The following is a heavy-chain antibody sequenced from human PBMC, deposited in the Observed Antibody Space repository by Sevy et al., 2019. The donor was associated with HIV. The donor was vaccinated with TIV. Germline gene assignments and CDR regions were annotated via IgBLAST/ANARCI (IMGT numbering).Heavy chain of an antibody. CDR3: AGKYSSGWLYYYYGMDV. CDR1: GGSISSSSYY. D-gene: IGHD6-19*01. J-gene: IGHJ6*02. CDR2: IYYSGST. Sequence: SETLSLTCTVSGGSISSSSYYWGWIRQPPGKGLEWIGSIYYSGSTYYNPSLKSRVTISVDTSKNQFSLKLSSVTAADTAVYYGAGKYSSGWLYYYYGMDVWGQGTTVTVSS. V-gene: IGHV4-39*01.